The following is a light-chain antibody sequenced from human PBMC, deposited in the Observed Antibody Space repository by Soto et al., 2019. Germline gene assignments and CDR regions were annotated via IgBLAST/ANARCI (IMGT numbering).Light chain of an antibody. CDR1: QSVSNNH. Sequence: DIVLTQSPGTLSLSPGETATLSSRASQSVSNNHLAWYQQKPGQAPRRLIYGASNRATGIPDRLSGSGSGTDFTLTISRLEPEDFAGYYCQQYGSTGTFGQGTKVDIK. J-gene: IGKJ1*01. V-gene: IGKV3-20*01. CDR3: QQYGSTGT. CDR2: GAS.